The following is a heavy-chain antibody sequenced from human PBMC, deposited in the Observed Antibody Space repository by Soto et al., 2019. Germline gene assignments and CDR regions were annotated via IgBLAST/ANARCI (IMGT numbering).Heavy chain of an antibody. CDR1: GFICTNFW. CDR2: IDTSGSST. Sequence: GGPLRASCEASGFICTNFWMHWVRQVPGKGLVWVSRIDTSGSSTSYADSVKGRFTISRDNAKNTVSLQMNSLRAEDTGVYYCAKDSWYFDLWSQGSLVTVSS. J-gene: IGHJ4*02. CDR3: AKDSWYFDL. D-gene: IGHD6-13*01. V-gene: IGHV3-74*01.